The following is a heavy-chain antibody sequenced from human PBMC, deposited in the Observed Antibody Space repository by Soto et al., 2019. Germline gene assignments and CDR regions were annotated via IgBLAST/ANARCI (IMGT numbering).Heavy chain of an antibody. V-gene: IGHV3-23*01. J-gene: IGHJ4*02. CDR3: AKDISTSGSVTSRVSFDY. CDR1: GFTFSSYA. Sequence: EVQLLESGGGLVQPGGSLRLSCAASGFTFSSYAMSWVRQAPGKGLEWVSAISGSGGTTYYADSVKGRFTISRDNSKNTLYLHMNSLRAEDTAVYYCAKDISTSGSVTSRVSFDYWGQGTLVTVSS. CDR2: ISGSGGTT. D-gene: IGHD1-1*01.